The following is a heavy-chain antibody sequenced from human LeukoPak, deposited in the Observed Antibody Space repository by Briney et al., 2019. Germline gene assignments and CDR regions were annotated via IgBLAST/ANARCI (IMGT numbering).Heavy chain of an antibody. CDR2: ISSSDTYI. CDR1: GFAFSSYS. CDR3: ARAYYYGSGSYAFDI. V-gene: IGHV3-21*01. D-gene: IGHD3-10*01. J-gene: IGHJ3*02. Sequence: PGGSLRLSCAASGFAFSSYSMNWVRQAPGKGLEWVSSISSSDTYIYHADSVKGRFTISRDNAKNSLYLQMNSLRVEDTAVYYCARAYYYGSGSYAFDIWGQGTMVTVSS.